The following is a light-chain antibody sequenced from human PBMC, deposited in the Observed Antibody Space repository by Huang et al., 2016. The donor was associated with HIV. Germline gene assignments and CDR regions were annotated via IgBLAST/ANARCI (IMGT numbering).Light chain of an antibody. CDR2: GAS. J-gene: IGKJ4*01. Sequence: EIVMTQSPATLSVSLGESATLSCRASQTVTINVAWYQQKPGQAPRPLSFGASTRATGIPTRLSGSGSGTEFTLTISGLQSEDFAVYFCQHYNHWPPVTFGGGTKVEIK. CDR1: QTVTIN. V-gene: IGKV3-15*01. CDR3: QHYNHWPPVT.